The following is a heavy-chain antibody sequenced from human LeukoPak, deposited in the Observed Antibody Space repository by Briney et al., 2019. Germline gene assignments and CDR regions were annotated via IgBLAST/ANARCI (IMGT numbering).Heavy chain of an antibody. D-gene: IGHD6-13*01. Sequence: ASVKVSCKASGYTFTSYPMNWVRQAPGQGLEWMGWINTNTGNPTYAQGFTGRFVFSLDTSVSTAYLRISSLKAEDTAVYYCARVYRYSSSEPLGTDYWGQGTLVTVSS. V-gene: IGHV7-4-1*02. CDR3: ARVYRYSSSEPLGTDY. J-gene: IGHJ4*02. CDR1: GYTFTSYP. CDR2: INTNTGNP.